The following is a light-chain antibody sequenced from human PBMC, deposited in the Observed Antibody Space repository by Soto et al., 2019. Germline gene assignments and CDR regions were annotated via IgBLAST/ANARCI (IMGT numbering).Light chain of an antibody. CDR2: GAS. CDR3: QQYGSSPGFT. V-gene: IGKV3-20*01. J-gene: IGKJ3*01. CDR1: QSVSSSF. Sequence: EILLTQSPGTLSLSPGERATLSCRASQSVSSSFLAWYQQKPGQAPRLLIYGASIRATGIPDRFSGSGSGTDFTLTISRLEPEDFAVYYCQQYGSSPGFTFGPGTKVDIK.